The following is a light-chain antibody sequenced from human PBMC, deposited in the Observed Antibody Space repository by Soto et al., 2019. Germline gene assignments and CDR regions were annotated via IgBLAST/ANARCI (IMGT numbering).Light chain of an antibody. CDR1: QGIGRD. Sequence: DIQLTQSPSFLSASVGDRVTITCRASQGIGRDLAWYQQRPGKAPKVLISAASSLQSGVPSRFSGSGSGTEFPLTISCLQPEDFATYHRQQLYDYPLTFGGGTKAEIK. CDR3: QQLYDYPLT. V-gene: IGKV1-9*01. CDR2: AAS. J-gene: IGKJ4*01.